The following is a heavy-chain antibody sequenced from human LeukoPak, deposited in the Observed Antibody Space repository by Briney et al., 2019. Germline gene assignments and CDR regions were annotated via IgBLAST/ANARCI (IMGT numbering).Heavy chain of an antibody. CDR1: GFTFSSYW. CDR3: ARVVGAGYFDL. V-gene: IGHV3-7*01. J-gene: IGHJ2*01. Sequence: GGSLRLSCAASGFTFSSYWMSWVRQAPGKGLEWVANINQDGSGKYYVDSVKGRFTISRDNAKNSLYVQMNSLRAEDTAVYYCARVVGAGYFDLWGRGTLVTVSS. CDR2: INQDGSGK. D-gene: IGHD1-26*01.